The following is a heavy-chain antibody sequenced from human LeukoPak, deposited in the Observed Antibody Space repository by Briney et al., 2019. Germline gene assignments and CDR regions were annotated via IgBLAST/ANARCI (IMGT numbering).Heavy chain of an antibody. CDR3: ARVEMEYYDFWSGYLDY. V-gene: IGHV4-34*01. J-gene: IGHJ4*02. CDR2: INHSGST. Sequence: SETLSLTCAVYGGSFSVYYWSWIRQPPGKGLEWIGEINHSGSTNYNPSLKSRVTISVDTSKNQFSLKLSSVTAADTAVYYFARVEMEYYDFWSGYLDYWGQGTLVTVSS. CDR1: GGSFSVYY. D-gene: IGHD3-3*01.